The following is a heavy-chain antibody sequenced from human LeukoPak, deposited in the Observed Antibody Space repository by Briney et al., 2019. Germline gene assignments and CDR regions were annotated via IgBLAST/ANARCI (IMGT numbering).Heavy chain of an antibody. CDR2: ISYSGST. V-gene: IGHV4-38-2*02. Sequence: SETLSLTCSVSGDFITAYYWSWIRQPPGKGLEWIGSISYSGSTSYNPSLMSRVTVSADTSKNQFSLKLTSVTAADTAVYYCARDTTMDYFDYWGQGTLVTVSS. CDR1: GDFITAYY. CDR3: ARDTTMDYFDY. D-gene: IGHD5-18*01. J-gene: IGHJ4*02.